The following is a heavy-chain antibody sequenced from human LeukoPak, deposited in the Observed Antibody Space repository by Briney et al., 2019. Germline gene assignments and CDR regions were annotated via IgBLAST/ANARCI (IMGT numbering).Heavy chain of an antibody. CDR3: ARQVYRSPYAFDI. Sequence: SETLSLTCDVSGGSISNTNWWSWVRQPPGQGLEWIGEVSLAGQTNYNPSLNGRVTMSLDEFSNQLSLKLTSVTAADTAMYYCARQVYRSPYAFDIWGQGTVVTVSS. D-gene: IGHD6-13*01. CDR1: GGSISNTNW. J-gene: IGHJ3*02. V-gene: IGHV4-4*02. CDR2: VSLAGQT.